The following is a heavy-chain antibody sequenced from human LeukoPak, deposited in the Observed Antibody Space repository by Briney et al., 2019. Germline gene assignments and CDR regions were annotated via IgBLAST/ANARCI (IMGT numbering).Heavy chain of an antibody. CDR2: IYYSGST. Sequence: SETLSLTCAVYGGSFSSYYWGWIRQPPGKGLEWIGSIYYSGSTYYNPSLKSRVTISVDTSKNQFSLKLSSVTAADTAVHYCARDGMTNYDSSGYYSDYWGQGTLVTVSS. CDR3: ARDGMTNYDSSGYYSDY. D-gene: IGHD3-22*01. V-gene: IGHV4-39*07. CDR1: GGSFSSYY. J-gene: IGHJ4*02.